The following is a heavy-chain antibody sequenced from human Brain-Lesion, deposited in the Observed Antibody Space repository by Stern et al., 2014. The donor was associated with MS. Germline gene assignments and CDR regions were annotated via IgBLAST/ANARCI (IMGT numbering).Heavy chain of an antibody. CDR1: GFRFSNYW. V-gene: IGHV3-7*01. J-gene: IGHJ5*02. Sequence: QLVQSGGGLVQPGGSLRLSCAASGFRFSNYWMSWVRQAPGKGPEWVANIKSDGREKLYVDSVKGRFTISRDNAKNSLYLQMNSLRAEDTAVYYCARGVDPWGQGTLVTVSS. CDR3: ARGVDP. CDR2: IKSDGREK.